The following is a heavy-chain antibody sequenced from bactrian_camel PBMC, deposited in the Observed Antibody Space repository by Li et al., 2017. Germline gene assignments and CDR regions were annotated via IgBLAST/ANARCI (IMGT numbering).Heavy chain of an antibody. J-gene: IGHJ4*01. CDR1: GFTLSSYY. CDR2: IYSDGRYT. D-gene: IGHD6*01. CDR3: ATLDFAGTLGSWFSYEYNY. Sequence: VQLVESGGGLVQPGGSLRLSCAASGFTLSSYYMSWVRQAPGKGLEWVSSIYSDGRYTYDADSVKGRFTISRDNAKDTVYLQMNSLKSEDTALYYCATLDFAGTLGSWFSYEYNYWGQGTQVTVS. V-gene: IGHV3-2*01.